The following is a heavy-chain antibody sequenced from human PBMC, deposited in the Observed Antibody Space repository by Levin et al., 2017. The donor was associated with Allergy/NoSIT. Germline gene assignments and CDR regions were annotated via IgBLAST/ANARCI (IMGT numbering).Heavy chain of an antibody. CDR1: GDSVSSNSAA. CDR2: TYYRSKWYN. J-gene: IGHJ5*02. V-gene: IGHV6-1*01. D-gene: IGHD6-19*01. CDR3: ARDGGSSGWFPLFP. Sequence: PSETLSLTCAISGDSVSSNSAAWNWIRQSPSRGLEWLGRTYYRSKWYNDYAVSVKSRITINPDTSKNQFSLQLNSVTPEDTAVYYCARDGGSSGWFPLFPWGQGTLVTVSS.